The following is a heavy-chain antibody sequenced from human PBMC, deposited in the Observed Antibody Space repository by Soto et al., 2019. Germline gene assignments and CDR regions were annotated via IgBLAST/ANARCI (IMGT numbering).Heavy chain of an antibody. V-gene: IGHV1-69*06. D-gene: IGHD1-26*01. CDR1: GITFNNFA. CDR2: IVVVSNTV. CDR3: ARAIKRWEVHQYFDS. J-gene: IGHJ4*02. Sequence: QVLLLQSGAEVKEPGSSVRVSCKVSGITFNNFAFSWLRQDPGRGPEWMGGIVVVSNTVDYSQRFQDRVTITADTSHSTLYMELSSLTSEDTAVYYCARAIKRWEVHQYFDSLGQGALLSVFS.